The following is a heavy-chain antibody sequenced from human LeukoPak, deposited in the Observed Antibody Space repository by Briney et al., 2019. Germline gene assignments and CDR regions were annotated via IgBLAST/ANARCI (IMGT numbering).Heavy chain of an antibody. CDR2: IKQDGSEK. J-gene: IGHJ4*02. CDR3: ARDRRGSFDY. CDR1: GFTFSSYS. D-gene: IGHD3-10*01. V-gene: IGHV3-7*01. Sequence: GGSLRLSCAASGFTFSSYSMNWVRQAPGKGLEWVANIKQDGSEKYYVDSVKGRFTISRDNAKNSLYLQMNSLRAEDTAVYYCARDRRGSFDYWGQGTLVTVSS.